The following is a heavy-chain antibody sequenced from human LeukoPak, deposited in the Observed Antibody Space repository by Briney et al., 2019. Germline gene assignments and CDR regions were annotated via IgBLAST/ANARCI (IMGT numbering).Heavy chain of an antibody. CDR1: GFTFSSYA. V-gene: IGHV3-30*01. J-gene: IGHJ3*02. CDR2: ISYDGSNK. CDR3: ARASGYSSGWNAFDI. D-gene: IGHD6-19*01. Sequence: PGGSLRLSRAASGFTFSSYAMHWVRQAPGKGLEWVAVISYDGSNKYYADSVKGRFTISRDNSKNTLYLQMNSLRAEDTAVYYCARASGYSSGWNAFDIWGQGTMVTVSS.